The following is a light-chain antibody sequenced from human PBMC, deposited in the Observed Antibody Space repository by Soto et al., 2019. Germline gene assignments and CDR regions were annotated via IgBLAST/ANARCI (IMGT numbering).Light chain of an antibody. Sequence: DLHMTQSPSSLPAALGDSVTITYLASKTIIGYLNWYQQKPGKAPRLLISAASNLQSGVPSRFSGSGSGTEFTLTITSLQPEDFATYYCQQYDMFGPGTKVDTK. CDR1: KTIIGY. CDR3: QQYDM. V-gene: IGKV1-39*01. CDR2: AAS. J-gene: IGKJ1*01.